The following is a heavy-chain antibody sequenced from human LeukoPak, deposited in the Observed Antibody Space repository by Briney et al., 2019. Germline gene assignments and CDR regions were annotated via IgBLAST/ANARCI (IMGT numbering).Heavy chain of an antibody. D-gene: IGHD3-3*01. CDR2: IKQDGSEQ. V-gene: IGHV3-7*01. Sequence: GGSRRLSCAAAGFIFGSHWMSWVRQAPGKGLEWVANIKQDGSEQYYVDSVKGRFTISRDNAKNSLYLQMNSLRAEDTAVYYCARDVRADFWSGYPNHAFDIWGQGTLVTVSS. CDR1: GFIFGSHW. CDR3: ARDVRADFWSGYPNHAFDI. J-gene: IGHJ3*02.